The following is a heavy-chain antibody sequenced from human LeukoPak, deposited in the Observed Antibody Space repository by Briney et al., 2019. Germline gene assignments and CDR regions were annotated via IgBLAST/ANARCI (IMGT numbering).Heavy chain of an antibody. CDR1: GGSFSGYY. V-gene: IGHV4-34*01. CDR3: ARRRRGGSYFRNRYYYYYYMGV. J-gene: IGHJ6*03. Sequence: SETLSLTCAVYGGSFSGYYWSWIRQPPGKGLEWIGEINHSGSTNYNPSLKSRVTISVDTSKNQFSLKLSSVTAADTAVYYCARRRRGGSYFRNRYYYYYYMGVWGKGTTVTVSS. D-gene: IGHD1-26*01. CDR2: INHSGST.